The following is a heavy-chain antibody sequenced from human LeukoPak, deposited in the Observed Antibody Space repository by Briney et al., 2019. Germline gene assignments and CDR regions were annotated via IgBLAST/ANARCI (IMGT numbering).Heavy chain of an antibody. J-gene: IGHJ4*02. V-gene: IGHV4-61*02. Sequence: SETLSLTCTVSGGSISSGSYYWSWIRQPAGKGLEWIGRIYSSGSTNYNPSLKSRVTMSVDTSKNQFSLKLSSVTAADTAVYYCARDVVLTGYYFDYWGQGILVTVSS. CDR1: GGSISSGSYY. D-gene: IGHD3-9*01. CDR3: ARDVVLTGYYFDY. CDR2: IYSSGST.